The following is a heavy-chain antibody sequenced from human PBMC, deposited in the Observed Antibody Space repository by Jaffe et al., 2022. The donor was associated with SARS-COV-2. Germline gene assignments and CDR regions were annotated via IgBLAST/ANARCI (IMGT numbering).Heavy chain of an antibody. V-gene: IGHV3-23*01. CDR3: VRDMYGSFAGTFDH. CDR2: IIAGGGRI. D-gene: IGHD3-10*02. Sequence: EVQLFESGGGLVQPGGSLRLSCAASGFTFSGYAMNWVRQAPGKGLEWVSVIIAGGGRIEYADSVKGRFTISRDDSKSTLSLQMNSLRVEDTAVYYCVRDMYGSFAGTFDHWGQGAQVTVSS. CDR1: GFTFSGYA. J-gene: IGHJ4*02.